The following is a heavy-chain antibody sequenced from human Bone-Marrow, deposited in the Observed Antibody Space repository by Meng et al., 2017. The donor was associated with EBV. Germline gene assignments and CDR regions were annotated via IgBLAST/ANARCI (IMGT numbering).Heavy chain of an antibody. V-gene: IGHV1-2*06. CDR2: INPNSGGT. J-gene: IGHJ4*02. CDR1: GYTFTGYY. CDR3: ARVLGVIAAVPGY. D-gene: IGHD6-13*01. Sequence: VTLVQAGATGRKPGASVKVSCKAPGYTFTGYYMHWVLQAPGQGLEWMGRINPNSGGTNYAQKFQGRVTMTRDTSIRTAYMELSRLRSDDTAVYYCARVLGVIAAVPGYWGQGTLVTVSS.